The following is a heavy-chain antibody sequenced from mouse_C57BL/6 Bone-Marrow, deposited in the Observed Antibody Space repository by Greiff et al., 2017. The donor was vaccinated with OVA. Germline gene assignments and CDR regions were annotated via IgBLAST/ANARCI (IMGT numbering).Heavy chain of an antibody. J-gene: IGHJ4*01. Sequence: QVQLKESGPELVKPGASVKISCKASGYAFSSSWMNWVKQRPGKGLEWIGRIYPGDGDTNYNGKFKGKATLTADKSSSTAYMQLSSLTSEDSAVYFCARGLDYAMDYWGQGTSVTVSS. CDR1: GYAFSSSW. V-gene: IGHV1-82*01. CDR3: ARGLDYAMDY. CDR2: IYPGDGDT.